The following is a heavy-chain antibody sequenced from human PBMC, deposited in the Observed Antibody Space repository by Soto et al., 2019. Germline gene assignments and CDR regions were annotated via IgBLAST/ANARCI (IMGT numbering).Heavy chain of an antibody. D-gene: IGHD2-2*02. CDR1: GGSFSGYY. J-gene: IGHJ4*02. V-gene: IGHV4-34*01. Sequence: QVQLQQWGAGLLKPSETLSLTCAVYGGSFSGYYWSWIRQPPGKGLEWIGEINDNGITNNNPSLKGRVTISVDTSKNQFSLKLSSVTAADTAVYYCTRGLYPRLKYWGQGTLVTVSS. CDR3: TRGLYPRLKY. CDR2: INDNGIT.